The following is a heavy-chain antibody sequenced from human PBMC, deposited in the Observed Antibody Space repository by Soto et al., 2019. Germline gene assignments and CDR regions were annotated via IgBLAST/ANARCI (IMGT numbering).Heavy chain of an antibody. D-gene: IGHD3-16*02. CDR3: AKDPLRLEELSLYRSLDWYFDL. J-gene: IGHJ2*01. V-gene: IGHV3-23*01. CDR2: ISGSGGST. Sequence: EVQLLESGGGLVQPGGSLRLSCAASGFTFSSYAMSWVRQAPGKGLEWVSAISGSGGSTYYADSVKGRFTISRDNSKNTLYLQMNSLRAEDTAVYYCAKDPLRLEELSLYRSLDWYFDLWGRGTLVTVSS. CDR1: GFTFSSYA.